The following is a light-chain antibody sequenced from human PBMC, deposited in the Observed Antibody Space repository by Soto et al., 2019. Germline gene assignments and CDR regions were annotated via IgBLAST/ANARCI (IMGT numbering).Light chain of an antibody. Sequence: EIVLTQSPGTLSLSPGERATLSCRASQRVSSSYLAWYQQKPGQAPRPLIYGASSRGTDIPDRFSGSGSGTYFTLTISRLEPEDFGVYYCLQYGSSSYTFVQVTKLEIK. CDR3: LQYGSSSYT. CDR1: QRVSSSY. J-gene: IGKJ2*01. CDR2: GAS. V-gene: IGKV3-20*01.